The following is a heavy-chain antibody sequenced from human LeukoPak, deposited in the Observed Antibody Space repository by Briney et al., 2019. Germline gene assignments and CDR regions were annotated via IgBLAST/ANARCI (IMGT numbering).Heavy chain of an antibody. J-gene: IGHJ4*02. CDR1: GYTYSPFY. CDR2: INPKSGGT. CDR3: ARVMVPTPYSAY. V-gene: IGHV1-2*02. Sequence: ASVNDTFMTSGYTYSPFYIHWVRQAPGQGLEWMGWINPKSGGTRYAQKFQGRVTMTGDTSISTSYMELSRLRSDDTAVYYCARVMVPTPYSAYWGQESLVTVSS. D-gene: IGHD2-15*01.